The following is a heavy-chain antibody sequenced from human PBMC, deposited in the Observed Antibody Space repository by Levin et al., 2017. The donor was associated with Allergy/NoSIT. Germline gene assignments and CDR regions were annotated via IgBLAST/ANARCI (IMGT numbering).Heavy chain of an antibody. D-gene: IGHD3-3*01. V-gene: IGHV2-5*02. CDR2: IYWDDDK. CDR3: AHRLRNYDFWSGTDTHDAFDI. CDR1: GFSLTTSGVG. J-gene: IGHJ3*02. Sequence: VSGPTLVKPTQTLTLTCTFSGFSLTTSGVGVGWIRQPPGKALEWLALIYWDDDKDYSPSLKSRLTITKDTSKNQVVLTMTNMDPVDTATYYCAHRLRNYDFWSGTDTHDAFDIWDQGTLVTVSS.